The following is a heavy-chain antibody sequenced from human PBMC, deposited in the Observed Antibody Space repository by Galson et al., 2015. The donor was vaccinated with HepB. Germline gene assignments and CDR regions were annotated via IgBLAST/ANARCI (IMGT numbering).Heavy chain of an antibody. Sequence: LRLSCAASGFTFSSYSMNWVRQAPGKGLEWVSYISSSSSTIYYADSVKGRFTISRDNAKNSLYLQMNSLRAEDTAVYYCARLLGYCSSTSCSGAVVDYWGQGTLVTVSS. CDR3: ARLLGYCSSTSCSGAVVDY. CDR1: GFTFSSYS. V-gene: IGHV3-48*01. J-gene: IGHJ4*02. D-gene: IGHD2-2*01. CDR2: ISSSSSTI.